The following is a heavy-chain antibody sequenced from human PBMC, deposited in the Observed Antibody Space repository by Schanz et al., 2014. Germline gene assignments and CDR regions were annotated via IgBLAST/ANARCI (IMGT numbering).Heavy chain of an antibody. CDR1: GYTFRHYG. J-gene: IGHJ4*02. Sequence: QGQLVQSGAELKQPGASVKVSCKASGYTFRHYGISWLRQAPGQGLKWMGYISGYNGNTNYARKIQDRVTMTTDTSTSTACMELRSLRSDDTAVYYCARGWGYDALTGYVFWGQGTLVTVSS. CDR3: ARGWGYDALTGYVF. CDR2: ISGYNGNT. D-gene: IGHD3-9*01. V-gene: IGHV1-18*04.